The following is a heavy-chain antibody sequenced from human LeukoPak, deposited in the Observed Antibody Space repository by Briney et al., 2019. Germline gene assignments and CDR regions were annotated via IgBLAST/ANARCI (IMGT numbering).Heavy chain of an antibody. D-gene: IGHD3-22*01. V-gene: IGHV3-20*04. J-gene: IGHJ6*03. CDR3: ARGGGTYYYDSSGKGHYMDV. Sequence: GGSRRLSCAASGFTFDDYGMSWVRQAPGKGLEWVSGINWNGGSTGYADSVKGRFTISRDNAKNSLYLQMNSLRAEDTALYYCARGGGTYYYDSSGKGHYMDVWGKGTTVTVSS. CDR2: INWNGGST. CDR1: GFTFDDYG.